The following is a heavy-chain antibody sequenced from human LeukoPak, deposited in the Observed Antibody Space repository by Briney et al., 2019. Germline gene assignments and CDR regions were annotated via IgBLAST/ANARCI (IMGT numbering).Heavy chain of an antibody. CDR3: ARGSRGGSGSYFRNHYYYMDV. D-gene: IGHD3-10*01. Sequence: ASVKVSCKASGYTFTSYDINWVRQATGQGLEWMGWMNPNSGNTGYAQKFQGRVTMTRNTSISTAYMELSSLRSEDTAVYYCARGSRGGSGSYFRNHYYYMDVWGKGTTVTISS. CDR1: GYTFTSYD. J-gene: IGHJ6*03. CDR2: MNPNSGNT. V-gene: IGHV1-8*01.